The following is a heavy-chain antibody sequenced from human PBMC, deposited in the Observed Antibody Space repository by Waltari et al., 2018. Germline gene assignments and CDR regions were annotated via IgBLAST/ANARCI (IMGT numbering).Heavy chain of an antibody. D-gene: IGHD3-3*01. Sequence: QVQLQESGPGLVKPSQTLSLTCTVSGGSISSGSYYWSWIRQPAGKGLEWIGRIYTSGSTNYNPSLKSRVTISVDTSKNQFSLKLSSVTAADTAVYYCATLLYDFWSGYYIGYWGQGTLVTVSS. V-gene: IGHV4-61*02. CDR2: IYTSGST. J-gene: IGHJ4*02. CDR3: ATLLYDFWSGYYIGY. CDR1: GGSISSGSYY.